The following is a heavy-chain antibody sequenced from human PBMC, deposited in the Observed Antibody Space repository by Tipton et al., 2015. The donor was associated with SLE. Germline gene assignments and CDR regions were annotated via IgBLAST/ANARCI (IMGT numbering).Heavy chain of an antibody. CDR1: GFTFSSSW. CDR2: INSDGSIT. D-gene: IGHD3-3*01. Sequence: SLRLSCAASGFTFSSSWMHWVRQAPGQGLVWVSRINSDGSITSYADSVRGRFTISRDNAKNTLYLQMNSLRPEDTAVYYCVKVAYVWSRLDYWGQGTLVTVSS. V-gene: IGHV3-74*01. J-gene: IGHJ4*02. CDR3: VKVAYVWSRLDY.